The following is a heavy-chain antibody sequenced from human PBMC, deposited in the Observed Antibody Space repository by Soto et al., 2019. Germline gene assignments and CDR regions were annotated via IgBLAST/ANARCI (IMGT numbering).Heavy chain of an antibody. CDR2: IYHSVST. D-gene: IGHD6-19*01. V-gene: IGHV4-4*02. CDR3: GYSSGWYYHYGMDV. Sequence: QVQLQESGPGLVKPSGTLSLTCAVSGGSISSSNWWSWVRQPPGKGLEWIGEIYHSVSTNYNPSLKSRVTISVDKSKNQFSLKLSSVTAADTAVYYCGYSSGWYYHYGMDVWGQGTTVTVSS. CDR1: GGSISSSNW. J-gene: IGHJ6*02.